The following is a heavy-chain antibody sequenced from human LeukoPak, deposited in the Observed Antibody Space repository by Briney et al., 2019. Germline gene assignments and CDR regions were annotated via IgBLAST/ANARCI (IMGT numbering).Heavy chain of an antibody. CDR2: ISTSSSYR. J-gene: IGHJ4*02. CDR3: ARETGDGSGSYPDY. Sequence: PGGSLRLSCAASGFTFTDYYMSWVRQAPWKGLEWVSYISTSSSYRKYADSVKDRFTISRDNAKDSLYLQMNSLRAEDTAVYYCARETGDGSGSYPDYWGQGTLVTVSS. D-gene: IGHD3-10*01. V-gene: IGHV3-11*05. CDR1: GFTFTDYY.